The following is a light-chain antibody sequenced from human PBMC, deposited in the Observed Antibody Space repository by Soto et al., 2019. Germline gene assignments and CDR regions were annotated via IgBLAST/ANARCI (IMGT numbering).Light chain of an antibody. CDR1: SSDIGAYNY. CDR3: SSFTSRDTVL. CDR2: EVS. V-gene: IGLV2-14*01. Sequence: QSALTQPASVSGSPGQSITISCTGTSSDIGAYNYVSWYQQHPGKAPKLMIYEVSNRPSGVSNRFSGSKSANTASLTISGLQAEDEADYYCSSFTSRDTVLFGGGTKLTVL. J-gene: IGLJ2*01.